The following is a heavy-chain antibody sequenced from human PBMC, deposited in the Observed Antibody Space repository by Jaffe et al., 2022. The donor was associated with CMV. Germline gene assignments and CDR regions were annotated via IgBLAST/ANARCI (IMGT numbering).Heavy chain of an antibody. CDR3: AKGGGYCSSSTCSGGVDV. J-gene: IGHJ6*02. CDR2: ISYDGSNK. Sequence: QVQLVESGGGVVQPGRSLSLSCAASGFTFRSYGMHWVRQAPGKGLEWVAVISYDGSNKYYVDSVKGRFTISRDNSKNRLYLQMNSLRAEDTAVYYCAKGGGYCSSSTCSGGVDVWGQGTTVTVSS. CDR1: GFTFRSYG. D-gene: IGHD2-2*01. V-gene: IGHV3-30*18.